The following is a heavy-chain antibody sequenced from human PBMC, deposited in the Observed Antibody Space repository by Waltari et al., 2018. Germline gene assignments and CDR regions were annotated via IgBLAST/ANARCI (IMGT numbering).Heavy chain of an antibody. CDR1: GGTFSSYA. CDR2: IIPIFGTA. D-gene: IGHD6-6*01. V-gene: IGHV1-69*13. Sequence: SVKVSCKASGGTFSSYAISWVRQAPGQGLEWMGGIIPIFGTANYAQKFQGRVTITADESTSTAYMELSSLRSEDTAVYYCAREGAARPRGYMDVWGKGTTVTVSS. CDR3: AREGAARPRGYMDV. J-gene: IGHJ6*03.